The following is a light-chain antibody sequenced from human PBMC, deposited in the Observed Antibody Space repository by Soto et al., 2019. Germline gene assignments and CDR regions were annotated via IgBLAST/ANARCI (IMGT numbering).Light chain of an antibody. V-gene: IGKV3D-15*03. Sequence: ELGRTQSPTTMVVSPGKRAALSCRASQSVSSNLAWYQQQNGQAPRLLIYGASSRDTGIPDRFSGSGSGTDCTLTISLLEPEDVKVDHGQQYANLAYTFCRGTHVDIK. CDR2: GAS. CDR1: QSVSSN. J-gene: IGKJ4*02. CDR3: QQYANLAYT.